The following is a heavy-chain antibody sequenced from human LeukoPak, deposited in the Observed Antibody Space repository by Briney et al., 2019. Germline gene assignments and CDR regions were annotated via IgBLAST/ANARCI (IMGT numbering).Heavy chain of an antibody. CDR2: INPNSGGT. Sequence: ASVKVSCKASGYTFSGYYMHWVRQAPGQGLEWMGWINPNSGGTNYAQKFQGRVTMTRDTSISTVYMELSSLRSEDTAVYYCARDNSGGSTWWFDPWGQGTLVTVSS. D-gene: IGHD2-15*01. CDR1: GYTFSGYY. J-gene: IGHJ5*02. CDR3: ARDNSGGSTWWFDP. V-gene: IGHV1-2*02.